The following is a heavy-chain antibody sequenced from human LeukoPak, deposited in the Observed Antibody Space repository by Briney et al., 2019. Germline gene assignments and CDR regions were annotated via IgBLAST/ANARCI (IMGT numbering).Heavy chain of an antibody. V-gene: IGHV3-43*02. CDR1: GFTFSSYS. CDR3: ANTGFRAADY. CDR2: ISGDGGST. J-gene: IGHJ4*02. D-gene: IGHD3-10*01. Sequence: GGSLRLSCAASGFTFSSYSMNWVRQAPGKGLEWVSLISGDGGSTYYADSVKGRFTISRDNSKNSLYLQMNSLRTEDTALYYCANTGFRAADYWGQGTLVTVSS.